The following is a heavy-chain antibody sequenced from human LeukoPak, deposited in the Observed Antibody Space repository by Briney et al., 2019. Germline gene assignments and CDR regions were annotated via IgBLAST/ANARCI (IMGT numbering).Heavy chain of an antibody. D-gene: IGHD3-3*01. J-gene: IGHJ4*02. Sequence: SETLSLTCTVSGGSISSYYWSWIRQPPGKGLEWIGYIYYSGSTNYNPSLKSRVTISVDTSKNQFSLKLSSVTAADTAVYYCARSSYDFWSGPGDYWGQGTLVTVSS. CDR1: GGSISSYY. CDR3: ARSSYDFWSGPGDY. CDR2: IYYSGST. V-gene: IGHV4-59*01.